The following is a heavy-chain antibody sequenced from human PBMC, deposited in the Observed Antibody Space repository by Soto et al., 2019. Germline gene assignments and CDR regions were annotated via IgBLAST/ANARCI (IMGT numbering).Heavy chain of an antibody. Sequence: QVQLVASGGGVVQLGTSLRLSCAASGFTVSSYGMHWVRQAPGKGLEWVAVISYDGNNKYYADSVKGRFTISRDNSKNTLYLQMNSLRAEDTAVYSCGRRYSSGNWFDPWGQGTLVTVSS. V-gene: IGHV3-30*03. CDR2: ISYDGNNK. D-gene: IGHD6-19*01. J-gene: IGHJ5*02. CDR1: GFTVSSYG. CDR3: GRRYSSGNWFDP.